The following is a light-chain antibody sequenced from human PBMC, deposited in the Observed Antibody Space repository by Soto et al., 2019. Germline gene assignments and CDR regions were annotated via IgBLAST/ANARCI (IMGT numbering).Light chain of an antibody. J-gene: IGKJ1*01. CDR1: QSITNR. Sequence: DIQMTPSPSTLSASVGDRVTITCRASQSITNRLAWYQQKPGKAPKVLIYDASNLEYGVPSRFSGSGFGTEFILTISSLQPDDFATYWCQHYGGMWTFGQGTKVDIK. V-gene: IGKV1-5*01. CDR2: DAS. CDR3: QHYGGMWT.